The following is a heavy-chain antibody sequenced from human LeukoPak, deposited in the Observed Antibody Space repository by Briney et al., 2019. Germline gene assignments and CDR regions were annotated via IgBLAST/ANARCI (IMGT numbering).Heavy chain of an antibody. CDR2: IYYSGST. Sequence: SATLSLTCTVSGGSISSSSYYWGWIRQPPGKGLEWIGSIYYSGSTYYNPSLKSRVTISVDTSKNQFSLKLSSVTAADTAVYYCARHSAGSFDPWGQGTLVTVSS. CDR1: GGSISSSSYY. D-gene: IGHD6-19*01. V-gene: IGHV4-39*01. CDR3: ARHSAGSFDP. J-gene: IGHJ5*02.